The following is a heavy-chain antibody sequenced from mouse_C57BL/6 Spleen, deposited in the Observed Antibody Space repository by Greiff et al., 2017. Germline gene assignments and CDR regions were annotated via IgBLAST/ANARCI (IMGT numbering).Heavy chain of an antibody. CDR3: ARPGIYYDYDGAMDY. CDR1: GFTFSSYG. J-gene: IGHJ4*01. Sequence: DVMLVESGGDLVKPGGSLKLSCAASGFTFSSYGMSWVRQTPDKRLEWVATISSGGSYTYYPDSVKGRFTISRDNAKNTLYLQMSSLKSEDTAMXYCARPGIYYDYDGAMDYWGQGTSVTVSS. D-gene: IGHD2-4*01. V-gene: IGHV5-6*02. CDR2: ISSGGSYT.